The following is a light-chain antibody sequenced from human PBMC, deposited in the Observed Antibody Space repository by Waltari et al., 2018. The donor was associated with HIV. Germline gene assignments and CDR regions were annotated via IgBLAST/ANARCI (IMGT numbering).Light chain of an antibody. CDR1: QGLSSY. Sequence: DIQLTQSPSFLSASVGDRVTITCRASQGLSSYLAWYQQKLGKAPKLLIYAASTLQSGVPSRFSGSGSGTEFTLTISSLQPEDFATYYCQQLNSYPYTFGQGTKLEIK. CDR2: AAS. V-gene: IGKV1-9*01. J-gene: IGKJ2*01. CDR3: QQLNSYPYT.